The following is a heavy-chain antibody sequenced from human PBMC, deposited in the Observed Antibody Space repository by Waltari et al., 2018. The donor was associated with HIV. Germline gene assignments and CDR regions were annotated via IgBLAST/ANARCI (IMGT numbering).Heavy chain of an antibody. J-gene: IGHJ4*02. CDR3: ASLYNYVWGSPPPFDY. CDR2: INSDVSRT. V-gene: IGHV3-74*01. Sequence: EVQLVESGGGLVQPGGSLRLSCAASGFTFSSYWMHWVRQAPGKGLVWVSRINSDVSRTNYADSVKGRFTISRDNAKNTVYLQMNSLRAEDTALYYCASLYNYVWGSPPPFDYWGQGTLVTVSS. CDR1: GFTFSSYW. D-gene: IGHD3-16*01.